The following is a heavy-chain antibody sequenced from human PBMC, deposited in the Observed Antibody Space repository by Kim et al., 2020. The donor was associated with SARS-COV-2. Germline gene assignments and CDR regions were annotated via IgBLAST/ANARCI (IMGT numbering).Heavy chain of an antibody. Sequence: SETLSLTCTVSGGSISSYYWSWIRQPPGKGLEWIGYIYYSGSTNYNPSLKSRVTISVDTSKNQFSLKLSSVTAADTAVYYCARGVATRFFDPWGQGTLVTVSS. CDR3: ARGVATRFFDP. V-gene: IGHV4-59*01. J-gene: IGHJ5*02. CDR2: IYYSGST. D-gene: IGHD5-12*01. CDR1: GGSISSYY.